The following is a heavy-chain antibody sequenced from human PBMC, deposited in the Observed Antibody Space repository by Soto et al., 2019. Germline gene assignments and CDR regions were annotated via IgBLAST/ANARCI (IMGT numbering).Heavy chain of an antibody. J-gene: IGHJ6*02. CDR3: ARGDIVVVVAATPVHYYYGMDV. CDR1: GFTFSSYA. D-gene: IGHD2-15*01. V-gene: IGHV3-30-3*01. CDR2: ISYDGSNK. Sequence: QVQLVESGGDVVQPGRSLRLSCAASGFTFSSYAMHWVRQAPGKGLEWVAVISYDGSNKYYADSVKGRFTISRDNSKNTLYLQMNSLRAEDTAVYYCARGDIVVVVAATPVHYYYGMDVWGQGTTVTVSS.